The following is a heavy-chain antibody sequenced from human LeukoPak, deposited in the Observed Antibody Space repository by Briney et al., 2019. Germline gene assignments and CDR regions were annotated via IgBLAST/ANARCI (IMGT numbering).Heavy chain of an antibody. Sequence: KPSETLSLTCVVYGESFSGYSWSWIRQPPGKGLEWIGEINQRRNTNYNPSLKSRVTISIDTSKNQFSLKLSSVTAADTAVYYCARHGWHAWYSDLWGRGTLVTVSS. CDR3: ARHGWHAWYSDL. J-gene: IGHJ2*01. CDR1: GESFSGYS. D-gene: IGHD6-19*01. CDR2: INQRRNT. V-gene: IGHV4-34*01.